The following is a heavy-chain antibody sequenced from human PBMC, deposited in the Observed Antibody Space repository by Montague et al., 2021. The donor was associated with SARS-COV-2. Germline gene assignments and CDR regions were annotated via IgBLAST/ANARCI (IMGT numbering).Heavy chain of an antibody. CDR2: IYHNGKT. D-gene: IGHD1-1*01. Sequence: SETLSLTCDVSGDSITNTRYYWAWIRQTPGAALEWPGSIYHNGKTYYNPSLKSRVFLSIDTSKNQFSLRLSSVTASETAVYFCAVEVQFYLDFWGQGTLVAVSS. CDR3: AVEVQFYLDF. V-gene: IGHV4-39*01. CDR1: GDSITNTRYY. J-gene: IGHJ4*02.